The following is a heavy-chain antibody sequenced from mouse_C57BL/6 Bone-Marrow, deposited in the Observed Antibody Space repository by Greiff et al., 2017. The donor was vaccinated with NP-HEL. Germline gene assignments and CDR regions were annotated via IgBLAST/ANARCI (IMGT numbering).Heavy chain of an antibody. Sequence: QVQLQQSGAELAKPGASVQLSCTASGSTFTSYWLHWVKQRPGPGLEWIGSIHPRRGYTKYNQQFKANATLPADQSSSTPYIPLSIRTYEDAAVDYCARGWGWFAYWGQGTLVTGSA. J-gene: IGHJ3*01. V-gene: IGHV1-7*01. CDR2: IHPRRGYT. CDR1: GSTFTSYW. CDR3: ARGWGWFAY. D-gene: IGHD2-3*01.